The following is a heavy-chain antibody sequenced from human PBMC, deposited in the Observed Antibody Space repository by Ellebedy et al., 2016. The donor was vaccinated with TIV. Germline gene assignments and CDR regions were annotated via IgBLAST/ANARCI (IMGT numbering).Heavy chain of an antibody. V-gene: IGHV3-23*01. CDR3: AKDGERWLAPGPD. J-gene: IGHJ4*02. CDR1: GFTFSSYA. D-gene: IGHD6-19*01. Sequence: GESLKISXAASGFTFSSYAMSWVRQAPGKGLEWVSAISGSGGSTYYPDSVKGRFTISRDNSKNTLYLQMNSLRVDDTAVYYCAKDGERWLAPGPDWGQGTVVTVSS. CDR2: ISGSGGST.